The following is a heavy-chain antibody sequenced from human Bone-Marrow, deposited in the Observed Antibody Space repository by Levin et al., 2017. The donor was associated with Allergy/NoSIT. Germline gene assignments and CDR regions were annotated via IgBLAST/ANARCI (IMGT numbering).Heavy chain of an antibody. D-gene: IGHD1-26*01. CDR3: ARGYGAY. V-gene: IGHV4-4*02. CDR2: IYHSEYT. Sequence: KTSETLSLTCAVSGISISSDNWWSWVRQPPGKGLEWIGAIYHSEYTNYSPSLKSRVTISVDKSNNQFSLKLTSVTAADTAVYYCARGYGAYWGQGTLVIVSS. CDR1: GISISSDNW. J-gene: IGHJ4*02.